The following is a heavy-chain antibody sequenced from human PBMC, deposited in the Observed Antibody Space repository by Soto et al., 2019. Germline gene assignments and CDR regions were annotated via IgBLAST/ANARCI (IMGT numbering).Heavy chain of an antibody. CDR1: GGTFSSYT. CDR2: IIPILGIA. Sequence: SVTVSCKASGGTFSSYTISWVRQAPGQGLEWMGRIIPILGIANYAQKFQGRVTITADKSTSTAYMELSSLRSEDTAVYYCARDTGYSNYLYYMDVWGKGTTVTVSS. D-gene: IGHD4-4*01. CDR3: ARDTGYSNYLYYMDV. V-gene: IGHV1-69*04. J-gene: IGHJ6*03.